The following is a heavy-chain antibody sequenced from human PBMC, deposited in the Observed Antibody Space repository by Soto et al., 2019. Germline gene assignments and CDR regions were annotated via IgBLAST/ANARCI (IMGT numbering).Heavy chain of an antibody. D-gene: IGHD4-4*01. J-gene: IGHJ4*02. CDR2: FIPILGIA. V-gene: IGHV1-69*04. CDR1: GGTFSSYT. Sequence: SVKVSCKASGGTFSSYTISWVRQAPGQGLEWMGRFIPILGIANYAQKFQGRVTITADKSTSTAYMELSSLRSEDTAVYYCARDLRGTDTVTHPDYWGQGTLVTVSS. CDR3: ARDLRGTDTVTHPDY.